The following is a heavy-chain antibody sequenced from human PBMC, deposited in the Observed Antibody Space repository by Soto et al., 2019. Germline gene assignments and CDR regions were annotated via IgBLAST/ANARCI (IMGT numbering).Heavy chain of an antibody. D-gene: IGHD5-18*01. CDR2: ITAYNGNT. V-gene: IGHV1-18*01. Sequence: QVQLVQSGAEVKKPGASVKVSCKASGYTFTSYGISWVRQAPGQGLEWMGWITAYNGNTNNAQKLQGRVTMPTDTSTSTAYMELRSLSSDDPAVYYCARDRGYSYGYAGYWGHGTPVTVSS. CDR3: ARDRGYSYGYAGY. J-gene: IGHJ4*01. CDR1: GYTFTSYG.